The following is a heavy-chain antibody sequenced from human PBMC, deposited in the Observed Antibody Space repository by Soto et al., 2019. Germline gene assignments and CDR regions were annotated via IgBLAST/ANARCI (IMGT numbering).Heavy chain of an antibody. V-gene: IGHV4-59*01. Sequence: SETLSLTCTVSGGSISSYYWSWIRQPPGKGLEWIGYIYYSGSTNYNPSLKSRVTISVDTSKNQFSLKLSSVTAADTAVYYCARTRYFDYWGQGTLVTVSS. CDR1: GGSISSYY. CDR2: IYYSGST. J-gene: IGHJ4*02. CDR3: ARTRYFDY.